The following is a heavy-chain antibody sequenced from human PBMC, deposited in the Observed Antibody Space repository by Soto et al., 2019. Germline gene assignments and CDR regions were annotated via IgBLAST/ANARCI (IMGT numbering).Heavy chain of an antibody. J-gene: IGHJ6*02. Sequence: QVQLVESGGGVVQPGRSLRLSCAASGFTFSSYAMHWVRQAPGKGLEWVAVISYDGSNKYYADSVKGRFTISRDNSKNTLELQMNSLRAEDTAVYYCARDRLRYNWNDFPYYYYGMDVWGQGTTVTVSS. V-gene: IGHV3-30-3*01. CDR2: ISYDGSNK. D-gene: IGHD1-1*01. CDR3: ARDRLRYNWNDFPYYYYGMDV. CDR1: GFTFSSYA.